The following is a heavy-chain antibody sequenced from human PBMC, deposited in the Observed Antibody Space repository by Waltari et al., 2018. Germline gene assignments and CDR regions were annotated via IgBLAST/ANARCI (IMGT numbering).Heavy chain of an antibody. CDR1: GYTLTELS. D-gene: IGHD2-21*02. J-gene: IGHJ5*02. CDR3: ATAIGAYCGGDCYSDWFDP. CDR2: FDPEDGET. V-gene: IGHV1-24*01. Sequence: QVQLVQSGAEVKKPGASVKVSCKVSGYTLTELSMHWVRPAPGQGLEWMGGFDPEDGETIYAQKFQGRVTMTEDTSTDTAYMELSSLRSEDTAVYYCATAIGAYCGGDCYSDWFDPWGQGTLVTVSS.